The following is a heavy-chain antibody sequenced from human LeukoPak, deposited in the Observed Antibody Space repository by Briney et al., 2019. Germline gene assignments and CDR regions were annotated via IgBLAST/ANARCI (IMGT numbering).Heavy chain of an antibody. D-gene: IGHD6-19*01. CDR2: IYTSRTT. CDR1: GGSINSGTYY. CDR3: ARDKYSSGWYTGYMDV. V-gene: IGHV4-61*02. J-gene: IGHJ6*03. Sequence: PSETLSLTCSVSGGSINSGTYYWSWIRQPAGKGLEWIGRIYTSRTTNYNPSLESRVTISINTSKNQFSLKLSSVTAADTAVYYCARDKYSSGWYTGYMDVWGKGTTVTISS.